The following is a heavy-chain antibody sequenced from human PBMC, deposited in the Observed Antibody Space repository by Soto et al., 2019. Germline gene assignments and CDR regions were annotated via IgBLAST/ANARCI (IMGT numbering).Heavy chain of an antibody. D-gene: IGHD2-2*01. Sequence: QVQLQQSGAGLLKPSETLSLTSAVYGGSFSGYYWSWIRQPPGQGLEWIVEINHSGSTNYNPSLKGRVSISVDTSKIQFSLMLSSVPAADAAVYYGARVNGSSTSGYGNYYCGMDVWGQGTTVTVSS. CDR1: GGSFSGYY. CDR2: INHSGST. V-gene: IGHV4-34*01. J-gene: IGHJ6*02. CDR3: ARVNGSSTSGYGNYYCGMDV.